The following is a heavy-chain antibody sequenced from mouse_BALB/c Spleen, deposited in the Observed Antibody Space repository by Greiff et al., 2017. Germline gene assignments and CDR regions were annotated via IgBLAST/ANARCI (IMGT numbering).Heavy chain of an antibody. V-gene: IGHV14-3*02. Sequence: EVQRVESGAELVKPGASVKLSCTASGFNIKDTYMHWVKQRPEQGLEWIGRIDPANGNTKYDPKFQGKATITADTSSNTAYLQLSSLTSEDTAVYYCASAYYGYDGIAYWGQGTLVTVSA. CDR3: ASAYYGYDGIAY. J-gene: IGHJ3*01. CDR1: GFNIKDTY. CDR2: IDPANGNT. D-gene: IGHD2-9*01.